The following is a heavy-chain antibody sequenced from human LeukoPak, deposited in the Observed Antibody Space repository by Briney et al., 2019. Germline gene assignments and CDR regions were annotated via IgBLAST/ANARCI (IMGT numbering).Heavy chain of an antibody. CDR2: IYSGGTT. CDR1: GFTVSSNY. D-gene: IGHD2-21*02. CDR3: ARGHNSRAGVTDCCPLDY. Sequence: GGSLRLSCAASGFTVSSNYISWVRQAPGKGLEWVSLIYSGGTTYYANSVKGRFTISRDNSKNTLYLQMNSLRAEDTATYFCARGHNSRAGVTDCCPLDYWGQGTLVTVSS. J-gene: IGHJ4*02. V-gene: IGHV3-66*01.